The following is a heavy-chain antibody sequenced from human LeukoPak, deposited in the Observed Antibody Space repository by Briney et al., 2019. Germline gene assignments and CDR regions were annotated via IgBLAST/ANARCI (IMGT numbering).Heavy chain of an antibody. J-gene: IGHJ6*02. CDR2: ISGSGDIT. V-gene: IGHV3-23*01. D-gene: IGHD6-19*01. Sequence: GGSLRLSCAASGFTFSSFAMGWVRQAPGKGLEWVSIISGSGDITYYADSVKGRFTISRDNAQNSLYLQMNSLRAEDTALYYCARKMAGYYAMDVWGQGTTVTVSS. CDR1: GFTFSSFA. CDR3: ARKMAGYYAMDV.